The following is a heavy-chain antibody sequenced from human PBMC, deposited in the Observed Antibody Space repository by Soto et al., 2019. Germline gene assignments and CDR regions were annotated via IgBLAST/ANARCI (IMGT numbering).Heavy chain of an antibody. D-gene: IGHD3-3*01. J-gene: IGHJ6*02. CDR3: ATASWASFGVPAGEYYAMDV. V-gene: IGHV3-23*01. CDR1: GFTFENYA. Sequence: AGGSLRLSCVASGFTFENYAMSWVRQAPGKGLEWVSAISGSGGTTYYSDSVKGRFTISRDNSKNTVYLQMNDLRVEDAAEYFCATASWASFGVPAGEYYAMDVWGQGTTVTVSS. CDR2: ISGSGGTT.